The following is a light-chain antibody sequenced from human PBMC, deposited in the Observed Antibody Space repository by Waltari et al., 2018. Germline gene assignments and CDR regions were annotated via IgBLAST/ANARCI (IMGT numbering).Light chain of an antibody. V-gene: IGLV1-51*01. J-gene: IGLJ3*02. CDR3: GTWDTSLSVWV. CDR1: RPNLGHSY. CDR2: DIN. Sequence: QSVLTQPPSVSAAPGQKVTISSPGSRPNLGHSYSSWYQQSPGTAPKLLIYDINKRPSGIPDRFSGSKSGTSATLDITGLQTGDEADYYCGTWDTSLSVWVFGGGTKLTVL.